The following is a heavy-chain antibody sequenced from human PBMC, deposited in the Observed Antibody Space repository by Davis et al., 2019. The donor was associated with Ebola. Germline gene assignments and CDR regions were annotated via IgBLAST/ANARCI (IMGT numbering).Heavy chain of an antibody. D-gene: IGHD1-26*01. CDR2: INPNSGGT. CDR1: GYTFTGYY. J-gene: IGHJ5*02. V-gene: IGHV1-2*06. Sequence: AASVKVSCKASGYTFTGYYMHWVRQAPGQGLEWMGRINPNSGGTNYAQKFQGRVTMTRDTSISTAYMELSRLRSDDTAVYYCARDSGSYFNWFDPWGQGTLVTVSS. CDR3: ARDSGSYFNWFDP.